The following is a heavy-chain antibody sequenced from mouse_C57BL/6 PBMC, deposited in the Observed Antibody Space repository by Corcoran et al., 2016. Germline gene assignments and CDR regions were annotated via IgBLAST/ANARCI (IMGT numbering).Heavy chain of an antibody. V-gene: IGHV1-26*01. D-gene: IGHD2-14*01. CDR2: INPKNGGT. CDR1: GYTFTDYY. Sequence: EVQLQQSGPELVKPGASVKISCKASGYTFTDYYMNWVKQSHGKSLEWIGDINPKNGGTRYNRKFKGKAKLTVDKSYSTAYMELRSLTSADSAVYYRARPYADSGGQGNTLTASP. CDR3: ARPYADS. J-gene: IGHJ2*01.